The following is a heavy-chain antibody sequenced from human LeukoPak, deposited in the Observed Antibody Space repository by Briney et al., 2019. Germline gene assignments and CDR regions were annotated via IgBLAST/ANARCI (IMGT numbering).Heavy chain of an antibody. Sequence: PSETRSLTCTVSGGSISSSSYYWGWIRQPAGKGLEWIGRIYTSGSTNYNPSLKSRVTISVDTSKNQFSLKLSSVTAADTAVYYCARVEGIVGASDNWFDPWGEGTLVTVSS. CDR3: ARVEGIVGASDNWFDP. CDR2: IYTSGST. J-gene: IGHJ5*02. V-gene: IGHV4-61*02. CDR1: GGSISSSSYY. D-gene: IGHD1-26*01.